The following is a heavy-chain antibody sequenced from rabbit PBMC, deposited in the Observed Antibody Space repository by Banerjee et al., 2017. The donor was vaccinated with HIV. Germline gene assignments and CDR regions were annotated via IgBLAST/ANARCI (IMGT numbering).Heavy chain of an antibody. V-gene: IGHV1S45*01. CDR2: IYSSSGST. CDR3: ARGAGYAGYGLEL. Sequence: EESGGDLVKPEGSLILTCTASGFYFSSSYWICWVRQAPGKGLEWIGCIYSSSGSTYYASWAKGRFTISKTSSTTVTLQMTSLTAADTATYFCARGAGYAGYGLELWGPGTLVTVS. CDR1: GFYFSSSYW. J-gene: IGHJ4*01. D-gene: IGHD7-1*01.